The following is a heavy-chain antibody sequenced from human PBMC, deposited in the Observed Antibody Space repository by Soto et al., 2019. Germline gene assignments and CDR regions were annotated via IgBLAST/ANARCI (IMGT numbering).Heavy chain of an antibody. V-gene: IGHV3-7*03. CDR1: GFTFSTYW. D-gene: IGHD6-19*01. Sequence: EVQLVESGGGLVQPGGSLRLSCAASGFTFSTYWMSWVRQTPGKGLEWVANINQDGSEKYYVDSVKGRFTISRDNAKNSLYLQMNSLRAEDTAVYYCARVQWLDDYWGQGTLVTVSS. J-gene: IGHJ4*02. CDR2: INQDGSEK. CDR3: ARVQWLDDY.